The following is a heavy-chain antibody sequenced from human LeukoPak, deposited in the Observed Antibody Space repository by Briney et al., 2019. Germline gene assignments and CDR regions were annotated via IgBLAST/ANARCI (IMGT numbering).Heavy chain of an antibody. D-gene: IGHD2-2*01. CDR2: ISSSSSYI. V-gene: IGHV3-21*01. Sequence: GGSLRLSCAASGFTFSGYSMNWVRQAPGKGLEWVSSISSSSSYIYYADSVKGRFTISRDNAKNSLYLQMNSLRAEDTAVYYCARDTTSTSLYCSSTSCQLDYWGQGTLVTVSS. CDR1: GFTFSGYS. CDR3: ARDTTSTSLYCSSTSCQLDY. J-gene: IGHJ4*02.